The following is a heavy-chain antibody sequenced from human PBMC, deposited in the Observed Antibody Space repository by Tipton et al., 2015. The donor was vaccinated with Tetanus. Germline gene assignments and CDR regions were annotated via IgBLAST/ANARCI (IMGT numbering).Heavy chain of an antibody. D-gene: IGHD3-3*01. CDR2: IYYSGST. Sequence: TLSLTCTVSGGSISSGDYYWSWIRQPPGKGLEWIGYIYYSGSTYYNPSLKSRVTISVDTTKNPFSLKLSSVTAADTAVYYCARSSSGYLDYWGQVTLGTVSA. CDR3: ARSSSGYLDY. V-gene: IGHV4-30-4*01. J-gene: IGHJ4*02. CDR1: GGSISSGDYY.